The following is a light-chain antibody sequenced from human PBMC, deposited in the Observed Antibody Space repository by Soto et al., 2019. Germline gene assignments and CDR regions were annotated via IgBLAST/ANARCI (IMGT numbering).Light chain of an antibody. CDR2: DVN. V-gene: IGLV2-14*03. CDR1: SSDVGSYNS. CDR3: SSFTSSTSDV. Sequence: QSVLTQPASVSGSPGQSIAISCTGTSSDVGSYNSVSWYQQYPGKAPTLMIHDVNNRPSGISDRFSGSKSGNTASLTISGLQAEDEADYYCSSFTSSTSDVFGTGTKVTVL. J-gene: IGLJ1*01.